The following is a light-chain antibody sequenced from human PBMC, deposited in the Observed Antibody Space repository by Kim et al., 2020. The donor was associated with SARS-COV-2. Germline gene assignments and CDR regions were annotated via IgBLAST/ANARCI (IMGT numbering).Light chain of an antibody. CDR2: KDS. J-gene: IGLJ3*02. V-gene: IGLV3-27*01. Sequence: SYELTQPSSVSVSPGQTAMITCSGDVLAKKYARWFQQKPGQAPVLVIYKDSERPSGIPERFSGSSSGTTVTLTISGAQVEDEADYYCYSAADNNWVFGGG. CDR1: VLAKKY. CDR3: YSAADNNWV.